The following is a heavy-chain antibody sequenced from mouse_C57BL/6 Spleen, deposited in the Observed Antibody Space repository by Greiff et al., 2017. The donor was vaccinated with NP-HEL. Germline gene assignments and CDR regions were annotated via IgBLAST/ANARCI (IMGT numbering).Heavy chain of an antibody. CDR1: GFTFSSYA. CDR3: ARDGNWDDYFDY. V-gene: IGHV5-4*01. CDR2: ISDGGSYT. D-gene: IGHD4-1*01. J-gene: IGHJ2*01. Sequence: DVQLVESGGGLVKPGGSLKLSCAASGFTFSSYAMSWVRQTPEKRLEWVATISDGGSYTYYPDNVKGRFTISRDNAKNNLYLQMSHLKSEDTAMYYCARDGNWDDYFDYWGQGTTLTVSS.